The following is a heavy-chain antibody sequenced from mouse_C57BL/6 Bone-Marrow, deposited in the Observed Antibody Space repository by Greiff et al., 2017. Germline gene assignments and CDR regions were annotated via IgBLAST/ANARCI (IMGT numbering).Heavy chain of an antibody. J-gene: IGHJ4*01. CDR1: GYTFTSYW. CDR2: INPSSGYT. Sequence: QVQLQQSGAELAKPGASVKLSCKASGYTFTSYWMHWVKQRPGQGLEWIGYINPSSGYTKYNQKFKDKATLTADKSSSTAYMQLSSLTYEDSAVYYCASGWLLLPMDDWGQGTSVTVSS. D-gene: IGHD2-3*01. V-gene: IGHV1-7*01. CDR3: ASGWLLLPMDD.